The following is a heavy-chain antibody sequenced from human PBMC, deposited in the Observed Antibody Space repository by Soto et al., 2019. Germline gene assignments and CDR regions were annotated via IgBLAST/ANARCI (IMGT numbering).Heavy chain of an antibody. CDR1: GITISNYP. CDR2: ISGSGDRI. CDR3: VKDDGGYPSTAPH. J-gene: IGHJ4*02. Sequence: EVQLLESGGGLVQPGGSLRLSCAASGITISNYPMSWVRQAPGKGLDWVSGISGSGDRIYYADSAKGRFTISKDISRYSLSLQLDSLGVEDTAVYFCVKDDGGYPSTAPHWGQGTLVTVS. V-gene: IGHV3-23*01. D-gene: IGHD3-22*01.